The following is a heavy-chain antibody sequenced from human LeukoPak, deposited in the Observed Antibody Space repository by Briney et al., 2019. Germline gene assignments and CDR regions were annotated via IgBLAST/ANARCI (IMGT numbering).Heavy chain of an antibody. J-gene: IGHJ6*02. D-gene: IGHD3-3*01. CDR2: INHSGST. V-gene: IGHV4-34*01. CDR1: GGSFIGYY. Sequence: SETLSLTCAVYGGSFIGYYWSWIRQPPGKGLEWIGEINHSGSTNYNPSLKSRVTISVDTSKNQFSLKLSSVTAADTAVYYCASFYYDFWSGYYRRYYYYGMDVWGQGTTVTVSS. CDR3: ASFYYDFWSGYYRRYYYYGMDV.